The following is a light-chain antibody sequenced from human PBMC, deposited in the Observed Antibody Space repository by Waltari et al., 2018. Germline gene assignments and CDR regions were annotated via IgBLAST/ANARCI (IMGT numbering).Light chain of an antibody. CDR3: WSYAGSYTSDYV. CDR2: DVS. CDR1: RSDVGGYND. V-gene: IGLV2-11*01. Sequence: QSALTQPRSVSGSPGQSVTISCTGTRSDVGGYNDVSLYQQPPGKAPKLMIYDVSKRPSGVPDRFSGSKSGNTASLTISGLQAEDEADYYCWSYAGSYTSDYVFGTGTKVTVL. J-gene: IGLJ1*01.